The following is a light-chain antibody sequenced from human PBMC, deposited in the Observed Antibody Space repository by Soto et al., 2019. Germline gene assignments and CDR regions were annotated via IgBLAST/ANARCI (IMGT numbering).Light chain of an antibody. CDR3: QQANSFPPWT. CDR1: QDIGTW. Sequence: DIQMTQSPSSVSASIGDRVIITCRASQDIGTWLAWYQQKPGQVPNLLMYPASSLHSWVPSRFSGSGSGTEFTLTISSLQPEDFATYYCQQANSFPPWTFGQGTKVDNK. V-gene: IGKV1-12*01. J-gene: IGKJ1*01. CDR2: PAS.